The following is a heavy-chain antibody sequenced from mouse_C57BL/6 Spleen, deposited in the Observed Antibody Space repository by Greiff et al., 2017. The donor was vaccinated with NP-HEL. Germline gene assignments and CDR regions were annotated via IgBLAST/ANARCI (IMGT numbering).Heavy chain of an antibody. CDR2: IDPETGGT. V-gene: IGHV1-15*01. J-gene: IGHJ2*01. CDR1: GYTFTDYE. Sequence: QVQLQQSGAELVRPGASVTLSCKASGYTFTDYEMHWVKQTPVHGLEWIGAIDPETGGTAYNQKFKGKAILTADKSSSTAYMELRSLTSEDSAVYYCTRFYYGSSYVSFDYWGQGTTLTVSS. D-gene: IGHD1-1*01. CDR3: TRFYYGSSYVSFDY.